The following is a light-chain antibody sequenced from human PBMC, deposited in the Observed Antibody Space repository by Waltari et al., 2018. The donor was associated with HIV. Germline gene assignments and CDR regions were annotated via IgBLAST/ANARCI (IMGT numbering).Light chain of an antibody. CDR1: TSAAGGYND. CDR2: DVT. Sequence: QSALPPPRSVSGYPGQSDTLPCTRNTSAAGGYNDASRYPHHPNKVPKLLIYDVTTRPSGVPDRFSGSKSANPASLTISGLQAEDEADYYCCSYADTYFVVFGGRTTLTVL. CDR3: CSYADTYFVV. V-gene: IGLV2-11*01. J-gene: IGLJ2*01.